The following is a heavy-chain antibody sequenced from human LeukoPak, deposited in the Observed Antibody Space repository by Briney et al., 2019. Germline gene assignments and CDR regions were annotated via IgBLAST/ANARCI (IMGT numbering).Heavy chain of an antibody. J-gene: IGHJ4*02. CDR3: ANVYYFGSGTYESRYFDY. CDR2: ISGSGGST. V-gene: IGHV3-23*01. CDR1: GFTFSSYA. Sequence: PGGSLRLSCAASGFTFSSYAMSWVRQDPGKGLEWVSAISGSGGSTYYADSVKGRFTISRDNSKNTLYLQMNSLRAEDTAVYYCANVYYFGSGTYESRYFDYWGQGTLVTVSS. D-gene: IGHD3-10*01.